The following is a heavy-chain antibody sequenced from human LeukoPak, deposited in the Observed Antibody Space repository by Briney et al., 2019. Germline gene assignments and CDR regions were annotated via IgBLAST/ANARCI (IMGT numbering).Heavy chain of an antibody. V-gene: IGHV3-66*02. J-gene: IGHJ5*02. CDR1: GFSVSSYG. CDR3: VRDRAEGRAWVEFDP. Sequence: PGGPLRLSCVASGFSVSSYGMSWVRQAPGKAPEWVSVVYRDGDTHYADYARGRFIFSRDNSKNTLYLQMTNLRVEDTAVYHCVRDRAEGRAWVEFDPWGQGTVVTVSS. CDR2: VYRDGDT.